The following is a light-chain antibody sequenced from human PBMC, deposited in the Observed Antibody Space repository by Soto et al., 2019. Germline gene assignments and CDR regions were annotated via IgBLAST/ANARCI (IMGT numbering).Light chain of an antibody. J-gene: IGLJ1*01. CDR3: NSYTRSGMRV. CDR2: EVN. CDR1: SSDVGGYKY. Sequence: QSALTQPASVFGSPGQSTTISCTGTSSDVGGYKYVSWFQQYPGKAPRLIIYEVNNRPSGVSHRFSGSKSGNTASLTISGLQAEDEAAYYCNSYTRSGMRVFGTGTKLTVL. V-gene: IGLV2-14*01.